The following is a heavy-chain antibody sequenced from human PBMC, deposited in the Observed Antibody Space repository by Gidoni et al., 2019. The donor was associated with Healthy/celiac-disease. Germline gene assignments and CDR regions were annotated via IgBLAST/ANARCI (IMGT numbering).Heavy chain of an antibody. CDR2: ISSHGGST. CDR1: GFTFSSYA. V-gene: IGHV3-64D*06. D-gene: IGHD2-8*02. J-gene: IGHJ4*02. CDR3: VKGGVEMATIYYPGGDY. Sequence: EVQLVESGGGLVQPGGARRRSCSASGFTFSSYAMHWVRQAPGKGLEYVSAISSHGGSTYYAASVKGRFTISRDNSKNTLYLQMSSLRAEDTAVYYCVKGGVEMATIYYPGGDYWGQGTLVTVSS.